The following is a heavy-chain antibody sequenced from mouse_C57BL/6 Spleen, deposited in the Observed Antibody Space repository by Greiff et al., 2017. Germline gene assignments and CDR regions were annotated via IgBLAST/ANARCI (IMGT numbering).Heavy chain of an antibody. CDR2: IDPANGNT. CDR1: GFNIKNTY. D-gene: IGHD1-1*01. J-gene: IGHJ1*03. CDR3: ARDYYGSRYWYFDV. Sequence: VHVKQSVAELVRPGASVKLSCTASGFNIKNTYMHGVKQRPEQGLEWIGRIDPANGNTKYAPKFQGKATITADTSSNTAYLPLSSLTSEDTVIYYCARDYYGSRYWYFDVWGTGTTVTVSS. V-gene: IGHV14-3*01.